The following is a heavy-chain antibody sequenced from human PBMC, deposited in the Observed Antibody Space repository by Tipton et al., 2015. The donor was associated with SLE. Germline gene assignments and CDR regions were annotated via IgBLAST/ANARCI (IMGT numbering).Heavy chain of an antibody. J-gene: IGHJ6*02. D-gene: IGHD5-18*01. Sequence: SGPEVKKPGESLKISCAASGFTFSSYAMHWVRQAPGKGLERVAVISYDGSNKYYADSVKGRFTISRDNAKNSLYLQMNSLRAADTAVYYCARGLPDTDGIDVWGQGTTVTVSS. CDR1: GFTFSSYA. V-gene: IGHV3-30-3*01. CDR2: ISYDGSNK. CDR3: ARGLPDTDGIDV.